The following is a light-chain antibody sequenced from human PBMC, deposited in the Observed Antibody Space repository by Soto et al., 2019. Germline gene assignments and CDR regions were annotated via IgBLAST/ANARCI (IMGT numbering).Light chain of an antibody. CDR1: SSDVGAFNF. J-gene: IGLJ2*01. CDR3: TSHTTTSPPVL. V-gene: IGLV2-14*03. CDR2: DVC. Sequence: QSALTQPASVSGSPGQSITISCTGTSSDVGAFNFVSWYQQHPGKAPKLMIYDVCHRPSGVSDRFSGSKSGNTASLTIYGLQAEDEADYYCTSHTTTSPPVLFGGGTKLTVL.